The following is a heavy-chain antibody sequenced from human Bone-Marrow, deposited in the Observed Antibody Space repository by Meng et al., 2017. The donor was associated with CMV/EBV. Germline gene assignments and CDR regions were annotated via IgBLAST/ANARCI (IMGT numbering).Heavy chain of an antibody. V-gene: IGHV1-8*01. CDR2: MNPNSGNT. J-gene: IGHJ6*02. Sequence: SVNVACKLSGYTFTSYEIHWVRQATGQGLEWMGWMNPNSGNTGYAQKFQGRVTMTRNTSISTAYMELSSLRSEDTAVYYCASDNPLDFVVVAATGGQKNYYYGMDVWGQGTTVTVSS. D-gene: IGHD2-15*01. CDR1: GYTFTSYE. CDR3: ASDNPLDFVVVAATGGQKNYYYGMDV.